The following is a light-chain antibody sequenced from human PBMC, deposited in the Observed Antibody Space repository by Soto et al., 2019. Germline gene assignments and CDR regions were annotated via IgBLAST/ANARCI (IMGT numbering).Light chain of an antibody. CDR3: ETWDSNTYVV. Sequence: QPVLTQSSSASASLGSSVKLTCTLSSGHSSYIIAWHQQQPGKAPRYLMKLEGSGSYNKGSGVPDRFSGSSSGADRYLTISNLQSEDEADYYCETWDSNTYVVFGGGTKLPS. CDR2: LEGSGSY. J-gene: IGLJ2*01. V-gene: IGLV4-60*03. CDR1: SGHSSYI.